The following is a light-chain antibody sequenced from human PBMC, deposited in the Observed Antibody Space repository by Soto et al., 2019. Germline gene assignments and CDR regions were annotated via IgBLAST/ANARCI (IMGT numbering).Light chain of an antibody. CDR2: GAS. CDR3: QQYNNWPPYT. V-gene: IGKV3-15*01. J-gene: IGKJ2*01. CDR1: QSVSSN. Sequence: EKVMTQSPDTLSVSPGERATLSCRASQSVSSNLAWYQQKPGQAPRLLIYGASTRATGIPARFSGSGSGTEFTLTISSLQSEDFAVYYCQQYNNWPPYTFGQGTKLEIK.